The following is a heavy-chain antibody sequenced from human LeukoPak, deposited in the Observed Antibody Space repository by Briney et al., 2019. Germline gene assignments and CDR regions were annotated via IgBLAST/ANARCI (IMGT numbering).Heavy chain of an antibody. D-gene: IGHD5-18*01. CDR3: ARRSGYSYGYATDY. J-gene: IGHJ4*02. Sequence: SETLSLTCTVSGGSISSSSYYWGWLRQPPGKGLEWIGYIYNSGSTNYNPSLKSRVTISVDTSKNQFSLKLSSVTAADTAVYYCARRSGYSYGYATDYWGQGTLVTVSS. CDR2: IYNSGST. V-gene: IGHV4-39*07. CDR1: GGSISSSSYY.